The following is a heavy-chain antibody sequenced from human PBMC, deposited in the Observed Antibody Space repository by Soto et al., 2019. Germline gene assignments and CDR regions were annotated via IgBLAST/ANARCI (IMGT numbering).Heavy chain of an antibody. Sequence: QVQLVQSGAEVKKPGSSVKVSCKASGGTFSSYTISWVRQAPGQGLEWMGRIIPILGIANYAQKFQGRVTITADKSTSTAYMELSNLRSEDTAVYYCAREVNVYYDFWSDPFLVYYYYMDVWGKGTTVTVSS. CDR2: IIPILGIA. J-gene: IGHJ6*03. V-gene: IGHV1-69*08. CDR1: GGTFSSYT. D-gene: IGHD3-3*01. CDR3: AREVNVYYDFWSDPFLVYYYYMDV.